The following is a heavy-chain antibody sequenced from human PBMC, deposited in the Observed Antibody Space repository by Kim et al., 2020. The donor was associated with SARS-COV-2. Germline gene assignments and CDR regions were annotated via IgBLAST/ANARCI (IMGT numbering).Heavy chain of an antibody. CDR3: ATGRSAFDY. Sequence: GGSLRLSCAASGFTFTNYWMSWVRQAPGRGLEWVANIKKDGSEKYYVESVKGRFTISRDNAKNSLYLQMNSLRDEDTAMYYCATGRSAFDYWGQGTLVT. CDR2: IKKDGSEK. V-gene: IGHV3-7*03. CDR1: GFTFTNYW. J-gene: IGHJ4*02.